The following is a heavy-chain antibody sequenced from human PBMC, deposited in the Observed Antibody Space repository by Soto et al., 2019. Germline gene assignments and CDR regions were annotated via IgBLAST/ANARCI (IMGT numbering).Heavy chain of an antibody. CDR3: ARAYDDSRGPFDY. CDR2: ISYDGSNK. J-gene: IGHJ4*02. CDR1: GFTFSSYA. Sequence: QVQLVESGGGVVQPGRSLRLSCAASGFTFSSYAMHWVRQAPGKGLEWVAVISYDGSNKYYADSVKGRFTISRDKSKNTLYLQMNRLRAEDTAVYYWARAYDDSRGPFDYWGQGTLVTGSS. D-gene: IGHD3-22*01. V-gene: IGHV3-30-3*01.